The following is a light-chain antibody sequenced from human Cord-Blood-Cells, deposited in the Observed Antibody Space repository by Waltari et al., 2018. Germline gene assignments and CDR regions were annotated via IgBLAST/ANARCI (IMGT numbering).Light chain of an antibody. V-gene: IGLV2-23*01. CDR1: SSDVGSYHL. Sequence: QSALTQPASVSGSPGQPITISCTGTSSDVGSYHLVPWYQQHPGKAPKLMIYEGSTRPSGVSNRFSGSKSGNTASLTISGLQAEDEADYYCCSYAGSSTLVFGGGTKLTVL. J-gene: IGLJ2*01. CDR3: CSYAGSSTLV. CDR2: EGS.